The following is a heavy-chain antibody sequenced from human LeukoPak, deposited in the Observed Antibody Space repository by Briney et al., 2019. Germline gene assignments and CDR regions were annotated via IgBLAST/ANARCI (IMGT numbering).Heavy chain of an antibody. CDR2: IYVSGST. CDR1: GGSISNYY. V-gene: IGHV4-59*08. Sequence: SETLSLTCTVSGGSISNYYWSWIRQSPRKGLEWIGYIYVSGSTNYNPSLKSRVTISGDTSKNQFSLKLGSVTAADTAVYYCASSMGELRYFDWLLYRFAYWGQGTLVTVSS. CDR3: ASSMGELRYFDWLLYRFAY. J-gene: IGHJ4*02. D-gene: IGHD3-9*01.